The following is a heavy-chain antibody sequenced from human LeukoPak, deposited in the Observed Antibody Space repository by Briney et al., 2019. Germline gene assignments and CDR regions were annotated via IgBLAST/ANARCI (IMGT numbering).Heavy chain of an antibody. V-gene: IGHV3-11*01. CDR1: RFTFSDYY. CDR2: ISSSGSTI. CDR3: ARVRTSSSPFYGSGSYYVDY. J-gene: IGHJ4*02. Sequence: PGGSLRLSCAASRFTFSDYYMSWIRQAPGKGLEWVSYISSSGSTIYYADSVKGRFTISRDNAKNSLYLQMNSLRAEDTAVYYCARVRTSSSPFYGSGSYYVDYWGQGTLVTVSS. D-gene: IGHD3-10*01.